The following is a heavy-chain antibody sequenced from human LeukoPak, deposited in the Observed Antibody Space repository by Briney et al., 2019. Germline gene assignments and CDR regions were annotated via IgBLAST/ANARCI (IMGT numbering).Heavy chain of an antibody. J-gene: IGHJ4*02. CDR1: GASFSGYY. Sequence: SETLSLTCAVYGASFSGYYWSWIRQSPEKGLEWIGEINHSGSTNYNPSLKSRVTMSLDTAKNQFSLKLSSVTAADTAVYYCAKHYMGSYDNRGLDYWGQGTLVTVPS. V-gene: IGHV4-34*01. CDR3: AKHYMGSYDNRGLDY. CDR2: INHSGST. D-gene: IGHD3-10*01.